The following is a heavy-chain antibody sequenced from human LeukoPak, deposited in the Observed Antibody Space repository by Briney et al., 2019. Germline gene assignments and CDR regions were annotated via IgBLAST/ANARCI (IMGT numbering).Heavy chain of an antibody. D-gene: IGHD4-23*01. CDR3: ARGTLYGGNSDY. CDR1: GFTFSSYA. CDR2: IYYSGSP. V-gene: IGHV4-59*01. J-gene: IGHJ4*02. Sequence: GSLRLSCAASGFTFSSYAMSWVRQPPGKGLEWIGYIYYSGSPTYNPSLKSRVTISVDTSKNQFSLKLSSVTAADTAVYYCARGTLYGGNSDYWGQRTLVTVSS.